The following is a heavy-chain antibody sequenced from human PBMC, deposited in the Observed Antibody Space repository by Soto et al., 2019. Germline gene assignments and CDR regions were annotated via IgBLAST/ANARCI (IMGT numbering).Heavy chain of an antibody. CDR3: ARAERGIAENPAFDI. V-gene: IGHV1-2*04. Sequence: ASVKVSCKASGYTFTGYYMHWVRQAPGQGLEWMGWINPNSGGTNYAQKFQGWVTMTRDTSISTAYMELSRLRSDDTAVYYCARAERGIAENPAFDIWGQGTMVTVSS. D-gene: IGHD6-13*01. CDR1: GYTFTGYY. J-gene: IGHJ3*02. CDR2: INPNSGGT.